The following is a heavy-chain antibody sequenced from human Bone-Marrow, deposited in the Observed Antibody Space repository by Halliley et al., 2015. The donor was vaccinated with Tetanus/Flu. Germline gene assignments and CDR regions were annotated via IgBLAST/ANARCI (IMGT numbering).Heavy chain of an antibody. Sequence: WVGYITPDNAKTKYSPSFLGRVTITRDTTASTVYMELSSLTSEDTAIYYCAREPYSVNYGMDVWGPGTPVTVSS. V-gene: IGHV1-3*01. J-gene: IGHJ6*01. CDR3: AREPYSVNYGMDV. D-gene: IGHD5-12*01. CDR2: ITPDNAKT.